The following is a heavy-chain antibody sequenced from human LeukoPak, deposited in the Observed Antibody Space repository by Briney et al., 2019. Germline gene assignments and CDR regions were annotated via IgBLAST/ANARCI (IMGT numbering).Heavy chain of an antibody. Sequence: SETLSLTCTVSGGSISSHYWSWIRQPPGKGLEWIGYIYYSGSTNYNPSLKSRVTISVDTSKNQFSLKLSSVTAADTAVYYCAREYYDSSGYYPNYFDYWGQGTLATVSS. CDR2: IYYSGST. CDR1: GGSISSHY. V-gene: IGHV4-59*11. CDR3: AREYYDSSGYYPNYFDY. D-gene: IGHD3-22*01. J-gene: IGHJ4*02.